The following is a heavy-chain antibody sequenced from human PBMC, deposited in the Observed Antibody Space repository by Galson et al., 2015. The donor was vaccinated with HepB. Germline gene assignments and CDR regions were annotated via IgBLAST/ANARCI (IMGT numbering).Heavy chain of an antibody. CDR2: IGGSDGNT. D-gene: IGHD4-11*01. CDR1: GFTFSSYA. CDR3: AKILDTVTTFYYGMDV. J-gene: IGHJ6*02. V-gene: IGHV3-23*01. Sequence: SLRLSCAASGFTFSSYAMIWIRQAPGKGLEWVSAIGGSDGNTYYTDSVKGRFSISRDNSRNMLYMQMNSLRAEDTAVYYCAKILDTVTTFYYGMDVWGQGTTVTVSS.